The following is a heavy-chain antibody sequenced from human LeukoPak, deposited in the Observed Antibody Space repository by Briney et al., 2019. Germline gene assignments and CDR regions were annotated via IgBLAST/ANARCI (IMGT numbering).Heavy chain of an antibody. J-gene: IGHJ4*02. D-gene: IGHD1-14*01. CDR3: GREILEPGKTLTY. CDR2: ILPSGGEI. CDR1: GFTFSTFA. V-gene: IGHV3-23*01. Sequence: GGSLRLSCAASGFTFSTFAMIWVRQPPGKGLEWVSSILPSGGEIHYADSVRGRFTISRDNSKSTLYLQMNSLRVEDTAVYYCGREILEPGKTLTYWGQGSLITVSS.